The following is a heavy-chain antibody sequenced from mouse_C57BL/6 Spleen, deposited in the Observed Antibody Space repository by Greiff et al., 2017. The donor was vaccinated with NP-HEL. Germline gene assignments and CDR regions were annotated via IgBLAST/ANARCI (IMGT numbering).Heavy chain of an antibody. CDR2: INPNYGAT. V-gene: IGHV1-39*01. Sequence: EVQLQQSGPELVKPGASVKLSCKASGYSFTDYNMNWVKQSTGKSLEWIGVINPNYGATSYNQKFKGKATLTVDQSSSTAYMQLNSLTSEDSAVYYCASRGDYGSSHWDFDDWGTGTTVTVSS. CDR3: ASRGDYGSSHWDFDD. J-gene: IGHJ1*03. CDR1: GYSFTDYN. D-gene: IGHD1-1*01.